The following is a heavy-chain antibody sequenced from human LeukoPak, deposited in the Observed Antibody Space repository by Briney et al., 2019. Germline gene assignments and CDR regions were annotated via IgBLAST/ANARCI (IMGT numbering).Heavy chain of an antibody. CDR1: GYTFTAYY. CDR3: ARGISGYDS. Sequence: ASVKVSCKASGYTFTAYYMHWVRQAPGQGLEWMGWINPDGGGTKYAQKFQDRVTMTRDTSINTAYMELNSLIYDDTAVYYCARGISGYDSWGQGTQVTVSS. V-gene: IGHV1-2*02. J-gene: IGHJ4*02. CDR2: INPDGGGT. D-gene: IGHD5-12*01.